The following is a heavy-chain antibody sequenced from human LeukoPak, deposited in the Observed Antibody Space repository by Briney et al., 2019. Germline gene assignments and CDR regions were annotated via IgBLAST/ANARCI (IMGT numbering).Heavy chain of an antibody. J-gene: IGHJ3*02. CDR1: GFTFSSYG. CDR2: ISYDGSNK. D-gene: IGHD2-2*02. CDR3: AKEYLAFDI. V-gene: IGHV3-30*18. Sequence: GGSLRLSCAASGFTFSSYGMHWVRQAPGKGLEWVAVISYDGSNKYYADSVKSRFTISRDNSKNTLYLQMNSLRAEDTAVYYCAKEYLAFDIWGQGTMVTVSS.